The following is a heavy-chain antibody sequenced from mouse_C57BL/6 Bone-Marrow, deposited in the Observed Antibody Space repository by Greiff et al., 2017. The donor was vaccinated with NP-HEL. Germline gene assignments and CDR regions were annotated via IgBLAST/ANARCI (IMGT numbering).Heavy chain of an antibody. CDR1: GFNFKDDY. D-gene: IGHD2-4*01. CDR2: IDPENGDT. J-gene: IGHJ3*01. Sequence: VQLQQSGAELVRPGASVKLSCTASGFNFKDDYMHWVKQRPEQGLEWIGWIDPENGDTEYASKFQGKATITADTSSNTAYLQLSSLTSEDTAVYYCTTMITRPYWGQGTLVTVSA. CDR3: TTMITRPY. V-gene: IGHV14-4*01.